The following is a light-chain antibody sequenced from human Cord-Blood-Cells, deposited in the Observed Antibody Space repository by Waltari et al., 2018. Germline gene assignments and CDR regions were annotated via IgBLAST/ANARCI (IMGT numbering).Light chain of an antibody. CDR2: AAS. J-gene: IGKJ4*01. V-gene: IGKV1-27*01. CDR1: QGISHY. Sequence: DIQITQSPSSLSASVGDRVTITCRASQGISHYLAWYQQKPGKVPKLLIYAASTLQSGVPSRFSGSGSGTDFTLTISSLQPEDVATYYCQKYNSAPLTFGGGTKVEIK. CDR3: QKYNSAPLT.